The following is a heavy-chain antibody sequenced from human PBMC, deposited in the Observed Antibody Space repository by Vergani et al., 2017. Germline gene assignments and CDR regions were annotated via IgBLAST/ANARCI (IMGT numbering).Heavy chain of an antibody. CDR2: IIPIFGTA. D-gene: IGHD2-2*03. V-gene: IGHV1-69*01. J-gene: IGHJ6*03. CDR3: ARGLDIVVVPAAIPYYYMDV. Sequence: QVQLVQSGAEVKKPGSSVKVSCKASGGTFSSYAISWVRQAPGQGLEWMGGIIPIFGTANYAQKFQGRVTITADESTSTAYMELSSLGSEDTAVYYGARGLDIVVVPAAIPYYYMDVWGKGTTVTVSS. CDR1: GGTFSSYA.